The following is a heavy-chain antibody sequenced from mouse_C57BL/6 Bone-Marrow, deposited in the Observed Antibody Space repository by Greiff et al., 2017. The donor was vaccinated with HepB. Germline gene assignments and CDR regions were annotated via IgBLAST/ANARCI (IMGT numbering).Heavy chain of an antibody. D-gene: IGHD3-2*02. CDR1: GFNIKDDY. J-gene: IGHJ3*01. Sequence: VQLQQPGAELVRPGASVKLSCTASGFNIKDDYMHWVKQRPEQGLEWIGWIDPENGDTEYASKFQGKATITADTSSNTAYLQLSSLTSEDTAVYYCTAQVLAYWGQGTLVTVSA. CDR2: IDPENGDT. CDR3: TAQVLAY. V-gene: IGHV14-4*01.